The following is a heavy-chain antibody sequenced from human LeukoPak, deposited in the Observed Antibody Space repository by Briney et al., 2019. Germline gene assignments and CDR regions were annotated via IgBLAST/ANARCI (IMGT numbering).Heavy chain of an antibody. Sequence: SETLSLTCTVSGGSIKNYYWSWIRQPPGKGLGWIGYIYHSGSTTYNPSLKSRVTISVDTSKNQSALKLSSVTAADTAIYYCARTYYYGTGRYFDYWGQGTLVTVSS. V-gene: IGHV4-59*01. D-gene: IGHD3-10*01. CDR2: IYHSGST. J-gene: IGHJ4*02. CDR3: ARTYYYGTGRYFDY. CDR1: GGSIKNYY.